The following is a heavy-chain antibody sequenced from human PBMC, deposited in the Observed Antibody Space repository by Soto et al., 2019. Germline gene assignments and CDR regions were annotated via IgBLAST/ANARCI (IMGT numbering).Heavy chain of an antibody. D-gene: IGHD6-6*01. V-gene: IGHV2-5*02. J-gene: IGHJ4*02. CDR1: GFSLTTTGVG. Sequence: QISLKESGPALVKPTQTLTLTCSFSGFSLTTTGVGVGWIRQPPGKALEWLALIYWDDDERYNPSLKNRLTITKDPSKNLVGLTMTNVDPVDTATYYCALGIAARPFDSWGQGTLVTVSS. CDR3: ALGIAARPFDS. CDR2: IYWDDDE.